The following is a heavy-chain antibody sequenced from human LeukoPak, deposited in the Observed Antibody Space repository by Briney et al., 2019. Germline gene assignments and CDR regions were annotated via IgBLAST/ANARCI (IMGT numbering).Heavy chain of an antibody. J-gene: IGHJ4*02. CDR3: AKRGVVIRVILVGFHKEAYYFDS. CDR2: ISDSGGRT. CDR1: GITLSNYG. V-gene: IGHV3-23*01. Sequence: GGSLRLSCAVSGITLSNYGMSWVRQAPGKGLEWVAGISDSGGRTKYADSVKGRFTISRDNAKNTLYLQMNSLRVEDTAVYFCAKRGVVIRVILVGFHKEAYYFDSWGQGALVTVSS. D-gene: IGHD3-22*01.